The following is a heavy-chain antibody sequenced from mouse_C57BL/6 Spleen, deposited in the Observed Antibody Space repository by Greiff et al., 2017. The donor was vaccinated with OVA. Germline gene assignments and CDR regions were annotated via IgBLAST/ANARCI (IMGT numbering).Heavy chain of an antibody. CDR1: GFTFSDYG. V-gene: IGHV5-17*01. CDR2: ISSGSSTI. J-gene: IGHJ1*03. Sequence: EVKLVESGGGLVKPGGSLKLSCAASGFTFSDYGMHWVRQAPEKGLEWVAYISSGSSTIYYADTVKGRFTISRDNAKNTLFLQMTSLRSEDTAMYYCARQTFYWYFDVWGTGTTVTVSS. CDR3: ARQTFYWYFDV.